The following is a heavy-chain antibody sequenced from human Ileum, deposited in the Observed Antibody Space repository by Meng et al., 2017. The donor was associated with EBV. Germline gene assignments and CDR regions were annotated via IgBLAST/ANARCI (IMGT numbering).Heavy chain of an antibody. CDR2: INHSGST. D-gene: IGHD3-10*01. Sequence: VQLQQWGAGLLKPSETLSLTCAVYGGSFSGYYWSWIRQPPGKGLEWIGEINHSGSTNYNPSLKRRVTISVDTSKNQFSLKLSSVTAADTAVYYCARGNKVSDRGFDYWGQGTLVTVSS. CDR1: GGSFSGYY. CDR3: ARGNKVSDRGFDY. V-gene: IGHV4-34*01. J-gene: IGHJ4*02.